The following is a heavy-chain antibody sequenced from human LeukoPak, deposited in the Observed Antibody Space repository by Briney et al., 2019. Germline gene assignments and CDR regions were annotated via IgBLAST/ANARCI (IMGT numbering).Heavy chain of an antibody. CDR1: GFTFSSYS. J-gene: IGHJ4*02. V-gene: IGHV3-48*01. Sequence: GGSLRLSCAASGFTFSSYSMNWVRQAPGKGLEWVSYISSSSSTIYYADSVKGRFTISRDNAKNSLYLQMNSLRAEDTAVYYCAREWGSGSCYNLILKALDYWGQGTLVTVSS. CDR2: ISSSSSTI. CDR3: AREWGSGSCYNLILKALDY. D-gene: IGHD3-10*01.